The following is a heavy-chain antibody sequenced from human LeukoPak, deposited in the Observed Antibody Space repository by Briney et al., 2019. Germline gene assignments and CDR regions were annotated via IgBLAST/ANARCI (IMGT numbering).Heavy chain of an antibody. D-gene: IGHD6-6*01. J-gene: IGHJ5*02. CDR2: IYYSGST. CDR3: AREYSSSLGWFDP. Sequence: SETLSLTCTVSGGSISSSSYYWGWIRQPPGKGLEWIGSIYYSGSTYYNPSLKSRVTISVDTSKNQFSLKLSSVTAADTAVYYCAREYSSSLGWFDPWGQGTLVTVSS. CDR1: GGSISSSSYY. V-gene: IGHV4-39*07.